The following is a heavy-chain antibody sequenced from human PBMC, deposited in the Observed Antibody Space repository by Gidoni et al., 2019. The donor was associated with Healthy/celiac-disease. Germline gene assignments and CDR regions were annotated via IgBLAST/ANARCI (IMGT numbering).Heavy chain of an antibody. J-gene: IGHJ4*02. CDR1: GGSISSGGYY. V-gene: IGHV4-31*01. D-gene: IGHD2-15*01. Sequence: QVQLQESGPGLVKPSKTLSLTCTVSGGSISSGGYYWSWSRQHPGKGLAWIGYIYYSGSTYYNPSLKILVTIAVDTSKNQFSLKLSSVTAADTAVYYCARGNGGYCSGGSCAAGGYYFDYWGQGTLVTVSS. CDR2: IYYSGST. CDR3: ARGNGGYCSGGSCAAGGYYFDY.